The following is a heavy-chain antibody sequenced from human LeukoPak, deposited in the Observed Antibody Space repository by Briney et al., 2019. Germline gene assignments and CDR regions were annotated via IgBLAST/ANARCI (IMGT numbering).Heavy chain of an antibody. J-gene: IGHJ4*02. D-gene: IGHD5-12*01. CDR2: IKQDGSEK. V-gene: IGHV3-7*01. CDR3: ARLRSKYYFDY. CDR1: GFTFSSYW. Sequence: GGSLRLSCAASGFTFSSYWMSWVRQAPGKGLEWVANIKQDGSEKYYVDSVKGRFTISRDNATNSLYLQMNSLRAEDTAVYYCARLRSKYYFDYWGQGTLVTVSS.